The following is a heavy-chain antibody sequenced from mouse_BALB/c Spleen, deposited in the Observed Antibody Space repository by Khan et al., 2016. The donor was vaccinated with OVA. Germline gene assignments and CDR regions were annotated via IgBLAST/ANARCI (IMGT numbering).Heavy chain of an antibody. CDR3: AKGGAAYYCYDGGAMEY. CDR1: GYTFTTAG. D-gene: IGHD2-14*01. CDR2: INTHSGVP. Sequence: QIQLVQSGPELKKPGETVRISCKASGYTFTTAGIQWVQKMPGKGLKWIGWINTHSGVPKYAEDFKGRFAFSLDISVSTAYLQITNLKTEDTATYFCAKGGAAYYCYDGGAMEYWGQGTSVTVSS. J-gene: IGHJ4*01. V-gene: IGHV9-4*02.